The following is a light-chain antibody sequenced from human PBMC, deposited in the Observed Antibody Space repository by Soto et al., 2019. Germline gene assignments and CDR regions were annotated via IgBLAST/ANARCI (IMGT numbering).Light chain of an antibody. CDR3: SSYTSSTTLWV. V-gene: IGLV2-14*01. Sequence: QSVLPQPASLSGSPGQSITISCTGTSSDVGHYNYVSWYQQHPGKAPKLIIFEVSNRPSGVSYRFSGSKSGITASLTISGLEAEDEADYYCSSYTSSTTLWVFGGGTKLTVL. CDR1: SSDVGHYNY. CDR2: EVS. J-gene: IGLJ3*02.